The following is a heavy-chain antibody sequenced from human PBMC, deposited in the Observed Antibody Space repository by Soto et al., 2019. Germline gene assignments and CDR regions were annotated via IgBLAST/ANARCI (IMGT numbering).Heavy chain of an antibody. Sequence: QVQLVQSGAEVKKPGSSVKVSCKASGGTFSTNTIIWLRQAPGQGLEWMGRIIHILDIAQYAQKFQGRVTVTADKSTGTAYMELSSLRSEDTAIYYCARLVSEEFTNWFDPWGQGTLVTVSS. D-gene: IGHD2-21*01. CDR2: IIHILDIA. J-gene: IGHJ5*02. V-gene: IGHV1-69*02. CDR3: ARLVSEEFTNWFDP. CDR1: GGTFSTNT.